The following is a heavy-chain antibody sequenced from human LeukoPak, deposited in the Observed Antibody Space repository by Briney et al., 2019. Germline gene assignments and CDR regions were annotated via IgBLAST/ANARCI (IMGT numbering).Heavy chain of an antibody. J-gene: IGHJ4*02. CDR1: GFTFSSYS. Sequence: QPGGSLRLSCAASGFTFSSYSMNWVRQAPGKGLEWVSYISSSTIYYADSVKGRFTISRDNAKNSLYLQMNSLRDEDTAVYYCARDIRRDGYKIPLYDWGQGTLVTVSS. CDR3: ARDIRRDGYKIPLYD. D-gene: IGHD5-24*01. V-gene: IGHV3-48*02. CDR2: ISSSTI.